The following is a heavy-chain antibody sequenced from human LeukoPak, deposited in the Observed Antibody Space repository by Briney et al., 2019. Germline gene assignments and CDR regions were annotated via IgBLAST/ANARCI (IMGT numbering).Heavy chain of an antibody. CDR3: ARVGSDWNDVRYNWFDP. V-gene: IGHV4-30-2*01. CDR2: IFQSGST. Sequence: PSGTLSLTCAVSGGSISSGDYSWSWIRQPPGRGLECIWYIFQSGSTYYNPSLKSRVTISVDRSKNQISLKLSSVTAADTAVYYCARVGSDWNDVRYNWFDPWGQGTLVTVSS. CDR1: GGSISSGDYS. D-gene: IGHD1-1*01. J-gene: IGHJ5*02.